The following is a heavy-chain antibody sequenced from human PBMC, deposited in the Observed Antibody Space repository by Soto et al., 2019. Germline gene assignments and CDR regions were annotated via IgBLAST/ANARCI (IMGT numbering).Heavy chain of an antibody. CDR3: ARDSSGYCTFDY. V-gene: IGHV4-31*03. Sequence: PSETLSLTCTVSGGSISSGGYYWSWIRQHPGKGLEWIGYIYYSGSYYNPSLKSRVTISVDTSKNQFSLKLSSVTAADTAVYYCARDSSGYCTFDYWGQGTPVTRLL. J-gene: IGHJ4*02. D-gene: IGHD3-22*01. CDR2: IYYSGS. CDR1: GGSISSGGYY.